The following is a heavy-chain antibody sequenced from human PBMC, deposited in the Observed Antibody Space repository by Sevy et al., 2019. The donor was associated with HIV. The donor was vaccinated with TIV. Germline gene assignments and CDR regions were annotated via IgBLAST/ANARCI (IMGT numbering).Heavy chain of an antibody. Sequence: ASVKVSCKASGYTFTGYYMHWMRQAPGQGLEWMGWINPNSGGTKYAQKFQGRVTMTRDTSISTAYMELSRLRSDDTAGYYCAKERVYCSGGTCKPGGWFDPWGQGTLVTVSS. CDR2: INPNSGGT. V-gene: IGHV1-2*02. D-gene: IGHD2-15*01. J-gene: IGHJ5*02. CDR1: GYTFTGYY. CDR3: AKERVYCSGGTCKPGGWFDP.